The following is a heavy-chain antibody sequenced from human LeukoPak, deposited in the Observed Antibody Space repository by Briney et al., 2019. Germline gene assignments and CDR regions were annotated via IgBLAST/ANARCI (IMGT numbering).Heavy chain of an antibody. CDR2: IKEDGSEK. D-gene: IGHD1-14*01. V-gene: IGHV3-7*01. CDR3: GSSSAGI. J-gene: IGHJ4*02. Sequence: PGESLRLSCAASGFIFRNYWMNWVRQAPGKGREWVATIKEDGSEKYYVDFVKGRFTISRDNAKNSLYLQMNSLRAEDTAEYYCGSSSAGIWGQGILVTVSS. CDR1: GFIFRNYW.